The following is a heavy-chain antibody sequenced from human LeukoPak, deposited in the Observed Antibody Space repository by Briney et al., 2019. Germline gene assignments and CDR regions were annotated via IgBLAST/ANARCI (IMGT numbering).Heavy chain of an antibody. CDR2: ISSRGTST. CDR1: GFIFSDFG. Sequence: GGSLRLSCVASGFIFSDFGMNWVRQVPGKGLEWVAFISSRGTSTFYAESVKGRFTISRDTAKKSLDLQMTSLRVEDTAAYYCVRGTDCSATTCYPFSAFDFWGQGTLVPVSS. CDR3: VRGTDCSATTCYPFSAFDF. J-gene: IGHJ4*02. D-gene: IGHD2-2*01. V-gene: IGHV3-21*04.